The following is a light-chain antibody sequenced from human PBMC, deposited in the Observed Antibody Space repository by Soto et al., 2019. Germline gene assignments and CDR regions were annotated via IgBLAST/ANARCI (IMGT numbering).Light chain of an antibody. J-gene: IGKJ5*01. Sequence: EVMVSHSPATLSVSPGERATLSCRASESVGSHLAWYHQNPGQAPKLLIFDASTRATGVPARFSGSGSGTEFALTVSSLQSEDIAVYFCQQYNNWPPNFGQGTRLEI. CDR3: QQYNNWPPN. V-gene: IGKV3-15*01. CDR1: ESVGSH. CDR2: DAS.